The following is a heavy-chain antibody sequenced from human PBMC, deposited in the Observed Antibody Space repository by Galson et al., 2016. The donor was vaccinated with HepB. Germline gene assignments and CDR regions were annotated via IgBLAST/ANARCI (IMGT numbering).Heavy chain of an antibody. D-gene: IGHD5-18*01. Sequence: TLSLTCTVSGGSISTYYWSWIRQPPGKELEWIGYIYYSGTTNYNPSLKRRVTISVDTSKNQFPLKLSSVTAADTALYYCARGRGYYYGLDYWGQGTLVTVSS. CDR3: ARGRGYYYGLDY. CDR1: GGSISTYY. CDR2: IYYSGTT. J-gene: IGHJ4*02. V-gene: IGHV4-59*01.